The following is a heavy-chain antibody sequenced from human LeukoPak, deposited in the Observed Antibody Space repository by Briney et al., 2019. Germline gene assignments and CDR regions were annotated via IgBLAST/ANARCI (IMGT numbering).Heavy chain of an antibody. CDR1: GFNFDDYA. V-gene: IGHV3-9*01. Sequence: QPGRSLRLSCAASGFNFDDYAMHWIRQAPGKGLEWVSGISWNSDKIGYADSVKGRFTISRDNAKKSLYLQMNSPRPEDTALYYCAKSGIFQGYYFYYMDVWGKGTTVTISS. CDR2: ISWNSDKI. J-gene: IGHJ6*03. D-gene: IGHD2-15*01. CDR3: AKSGIFQGYYFYYMDV.